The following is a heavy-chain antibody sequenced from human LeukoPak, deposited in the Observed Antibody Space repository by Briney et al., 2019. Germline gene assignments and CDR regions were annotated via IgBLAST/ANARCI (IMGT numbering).Heavy chain of an antibody. D-gene: IGHD3-10*01. V-gene: IGHV3-33*05. CDR3: ARDRAVSWLDS. CDR1: GLTFTSHG. Sequence: GRSLRLSCAASGLTFTSHGFHWVRQAPGRGLEWLTFISLDGSRKSYVDSVKGRFTFSRDDSKNTLYLEMNSLRAEDTATYYCARDRAVSWLDSWGLGILVTVSS. CDR2: ISLDGSRK. J-gene: IGHJ5*01.